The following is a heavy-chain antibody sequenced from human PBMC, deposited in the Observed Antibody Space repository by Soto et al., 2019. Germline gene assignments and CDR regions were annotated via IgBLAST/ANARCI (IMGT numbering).Heavy chain of an antibody. CDR3: ARLVGNSWLDH. CDR2: IYYSGST. D-gene: IGHD6-6*01. CDR1: GGSISSGDYY. V-gene: IGHV4-30-4*01. Sequence: PSETLSLTCTVSGGSISSGDYYWSWIRQPPGKGLEWIGYIYYSGSTYYNPSLKSRVTISVDTSKNQFSLKLSSVTAADTAMYYCARLVGNSWLDHWGQGTLVTVSS. J-gene: IGHJ5*02.